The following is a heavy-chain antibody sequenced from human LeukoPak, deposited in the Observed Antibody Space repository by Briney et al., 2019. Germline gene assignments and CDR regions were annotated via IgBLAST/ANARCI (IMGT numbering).Heavy chain of an antibody. Sequence: GESLKISCKGSGYSFTSYWIGWVRQMPGKGLEWMRIIYPGDSDTRYSPSFQGQVTISADKSISTAYLQWSSLKASDTAMYYCARATTVVTHYYYGMDVWGQGTTVTISS. CDR3: ARATTVVTHYYYGMDV. CDR2: IYPGDSDT. J-gene: IGHJ6*02. V-gene: IGHV5-51*01. CDR1: GYSFTSYW. D-gene: IGHD4-23*01.